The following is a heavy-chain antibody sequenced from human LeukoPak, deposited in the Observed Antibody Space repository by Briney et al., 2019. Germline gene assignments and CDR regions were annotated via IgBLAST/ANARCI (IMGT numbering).Heavy chain of an antibody. Sequence: PSVTLSLTCTVSGGSISSYYWSWIRQPPGKGLEWIGYIYYSGSTNYNPSLKSRVTISVDTSKNQFSLKLSSVTAADTAVYYCARTMVRGVINGFDPWGQGTLVTVSS. D-gene: IGHD3-10*01. CDR1: GGSISSYY. V-gene: IGHV4-59*12. CDR3: ARTMVRGVINGFDP. CDR2: IYYSGST. J-gene: IGHJ5*02.